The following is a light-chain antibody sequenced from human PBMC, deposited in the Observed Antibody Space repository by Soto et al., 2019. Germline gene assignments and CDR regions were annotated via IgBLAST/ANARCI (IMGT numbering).Light chain of an antibody. Sequence: QSVLTQPPSVSAAPGQKVTISCSGSSANIGSNYVSWYQHIPGTAPKLVIYDSDKRPSEIPDRFSGSKSGTSATLDITGLQTGDEADYYCGARDGSVSVVLFGGGTKLTVL. CDR1: SANIGSNY. V-gene: IGLV1-51*01. CDR3: GARDGSVSVVL. J-gene: IGLJ2*01. CDR2: DSD.